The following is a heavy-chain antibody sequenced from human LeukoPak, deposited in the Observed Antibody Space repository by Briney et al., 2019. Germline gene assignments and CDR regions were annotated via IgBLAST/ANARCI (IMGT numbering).Heavy chain of an antibody. V-gene: IGHV3-21*01. D-gene: IGHD3-16*01. CDR1: GFTFSSYS. J-gene: IGHJ3*02. Sequence: GGSLRLSCAASGFTFSSYSMNWVRQAPGKGLEWVSSISSSSSYIYYADSVKGRFTLSRDNAKNSLYLQMNSLRAEDTAVYYYARDQRLGAFDIWGQGTMVTVSS. CDR2: ISSSSSYI. CDR3: ARDQRLGAFDI.